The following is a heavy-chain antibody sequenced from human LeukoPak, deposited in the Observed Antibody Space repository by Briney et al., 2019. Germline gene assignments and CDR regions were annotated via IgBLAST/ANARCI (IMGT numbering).Heavy chain of an antibody. CDR2: IYYSGNT. D-gene: IGHD2-15*01. CDR1: GGSISSSSYY. Sequence: SETLSLTCTVSGGSISSSSYYWGWIRQPPGKGLEWIGSIYYSGNTYYNPSLKSRVTISVDTSKNQFSLKLSSVTAADTAVYYCAREGDMGDIWGQGTMVTVSS. J-gene: IGHJ3*02. CDR3: AREGDMGDI. V-gene: IGHV4-39*07.